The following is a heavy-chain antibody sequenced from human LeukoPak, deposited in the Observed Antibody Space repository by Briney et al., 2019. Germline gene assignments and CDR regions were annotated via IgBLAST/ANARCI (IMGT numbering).Heavy chain of an antibody. CDR1: GFTLSSYG. CDR2: IRYDGSNK. J-gene: IGHJ4*02. D-gene: IGHD4-17*01. V-gene: IGHV3-30*02. Sequence: GGSLRLSCAASGFTLSSYGMHWVRQAPGKGLEWVAFIRYDGSNKYYADSVKGRFTISRDNSKNTLYLQMNSLRAEDTAVYYCAKDEGLRSPIDYWGQGTLVTVSS. CDR3: AKDEGLRSPIDY.